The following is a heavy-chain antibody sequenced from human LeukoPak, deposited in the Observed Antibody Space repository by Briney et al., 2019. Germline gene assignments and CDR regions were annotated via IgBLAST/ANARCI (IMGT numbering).Heavy chain of an antibody. CDR1: GFDVSVNY. CDR3: ARGFLQLTPYYFDY. J-gene: IGHJ4*02. V-gene: IGHV3-66*01. D-gene: IGHD1-1*01. CDR2: IHNDGST. Sequence: GGSLRLSCAASGFDVSVNYMNWIRQSPEKGLEWVSIIHNDGSTYYADSVKGRFTVSRDDSKNTVSLQMDSLRVDDTGIYYCARGFLQLTPYYFDYWGQGALVTVSS.